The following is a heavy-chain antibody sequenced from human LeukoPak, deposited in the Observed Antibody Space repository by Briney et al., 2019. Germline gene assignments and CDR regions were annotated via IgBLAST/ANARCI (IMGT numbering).Heavy chain of an antibody. CDR3: ARDGAGSTSYYYYGMDV. D-gene: IGHD3-10*01. J-gene: IGHJ6*02. CDR1: GFTFSSYW. Sequence: PGGSLRLSCAASGFTFSSYWMSWVRQAPGKGLEWVANIKQDGSEKYYVDSVKGRFTISRDNAKNSLYLQMNSLRAEDTAVYYCARDGAGSTSYYYYGMDVWGQGTTVTVSS. CDR2: IKQDGSEK. V-gene: IGHV3-7*01.